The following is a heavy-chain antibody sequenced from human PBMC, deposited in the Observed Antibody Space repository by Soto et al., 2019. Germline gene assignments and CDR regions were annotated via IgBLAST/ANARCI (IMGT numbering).Heavy chain of an antibody. CDR3: PTGYRGYYFLYYYYVMDG. V-gene: IGHV3-15*07. D-gene: IGHD5-12*01. CDR1: GFTFRNAW. Sequence: AGGSLRLSWAASGFTFRNAWMNWGRQAPGKGLEWGGRIKSKIDGGTTDYAAPGKGRFTISRDDSKNTLYLQMNSLKTEDTAVYYCPTGYRGYYFLYYYYVMDGWGQGSTVTVSS. CDR2: IKSKIDGGTT. J-gene: IGHJ6*02.